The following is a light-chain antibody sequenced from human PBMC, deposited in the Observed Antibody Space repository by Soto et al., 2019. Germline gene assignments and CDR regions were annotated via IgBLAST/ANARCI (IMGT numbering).Light chain of an antibody. V-gene: IGKV1-17*01. Sequence: DIQMTQSPSSLSAPVGGRVTITCRASQGIRRDLGWYQQKPGKAPTRLIYAVSSLHSGVPSRFSGSGSGTEITLTISSLQPEDSATYYCLQHNSYPLTFGGGTKGEIK. CDR2: AVS. CDR3: LQHNSYPLT. J-gene: IGKJ4*01. CDR1: QGIRRD.